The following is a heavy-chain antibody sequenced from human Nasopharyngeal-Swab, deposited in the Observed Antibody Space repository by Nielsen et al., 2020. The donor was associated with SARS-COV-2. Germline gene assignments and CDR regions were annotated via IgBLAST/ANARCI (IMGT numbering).Heavy chain of an antibody. CDR3: AREGSWDPRGGQPPDYYYYGMDV. CDR2: IYTSGST. V-gene: IGHV4-61*02. J-gene: IGHJ6*02. Sequence: SETLSLTCTVSGGSISSGSYYWSWIRQPAGKGLEWIGRIYTSGSTNYNPSLKSRVTISVDTSKNQFSLKLSSVTAADTAVYYCAREGSWDPRGGQPPDYYYYGMDVWGQGTTVTVSS. D-gene: IGHD1-14*01. CDR1: GGSISSGSYY.